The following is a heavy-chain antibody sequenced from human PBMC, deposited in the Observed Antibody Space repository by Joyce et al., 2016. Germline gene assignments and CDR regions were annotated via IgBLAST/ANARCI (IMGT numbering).Heavy chain of an antibody. Sequence: QVQLVQSGAEVKKPGASVNLSCKAFGDSSPNCNINGVRQAPGQGLEWMGMINPRGGATTYAQKFQGRMTMTRDTPTGTVYMEVSRLTSEDTAVYYCARDLLGGDYIGDSGMDVWGQGTAVTVSS. D-gene: IGHD4-17*01. V-gene: IGHV1-46*01. CDR1: GDSSPNCN. CDR2: INPRGGAT. CDR3: ARDLLGGDYIGDSGMDV. J-gene: IGHJ6*02.